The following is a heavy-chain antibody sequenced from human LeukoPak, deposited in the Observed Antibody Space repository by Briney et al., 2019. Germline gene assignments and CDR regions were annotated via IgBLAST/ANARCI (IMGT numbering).Heavy chain of an antibody. CDR3: ARGLDDFWSGYYIDY. D-gene: IGHD3-3*01. CDR2: INHSGST. V-gene: IGHV4-34*01. CDR1: GGSFSGYY. J-gene: IGHJ4*02. Sequence: SETLSLTCAVYGGSFSGYYWSWIRQPPGKGLEWIGEINHSGSTNYNPSLKSRVTISVDTSKNQFSLKLSTVTAADTAVYYCARGLDDFWSGYYIDYWRQGTLVTVSS.